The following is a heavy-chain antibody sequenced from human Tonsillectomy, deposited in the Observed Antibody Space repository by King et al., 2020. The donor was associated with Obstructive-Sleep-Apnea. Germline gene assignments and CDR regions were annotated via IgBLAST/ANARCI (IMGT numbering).Heavy chain of an antibody. D-gene: IGHD1-20*01. CDR1: GFSFSDYS. J-gene: IGHJ4*02. V-gene: IGHV3-21*01. Sequence: VQLVESGGGLVKPGGSLRLSCAASGFSFSDYSMNWVRQAPGKGLEWVSSISSHSTYIYYADSVKGRFTISRDNAKNSLLLQMNSLRAEDSAVYYCARGALNWNDYPVDFWGQGTLVSVSS. CDR2: ISSHSTYI. CDR3: ARGALNWNDYPVDF.